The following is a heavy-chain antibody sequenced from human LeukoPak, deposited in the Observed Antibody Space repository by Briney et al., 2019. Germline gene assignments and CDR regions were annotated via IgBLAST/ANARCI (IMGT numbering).Heavy chain of an antibody. CDR3: ASAARPYNWSDP. D-gene: IGHD6-6*01. CDR1: GYTFTSYY. V-gene: IGHV1-46*01. J-gene: IGHJ5*02. CDR2: INPSGGST. Sequence: ASVKVSCKASGYTFTSYYMHWVRQAPGQGLEWMGIINPSGGSTSYAQKFQGRVTMTRDMSTSTVYMELSSLRSEDTAVYYCASAARPYNWSDPWGQGTLVTVSS.